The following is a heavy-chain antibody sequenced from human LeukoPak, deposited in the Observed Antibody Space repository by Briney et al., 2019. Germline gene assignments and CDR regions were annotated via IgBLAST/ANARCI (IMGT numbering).Heavy chain of an antibody. V-gene: IGHV4-59*01. D-gene: IGHD1-26*01. J-gene: IGHJ6*02. Sequence: PSETLSLTCTVSGGSISSYYWSWIRQPPGKGLEWIGSIYYSGSTNYNPSLKSRVTRSVDTSKNQFSLKLSSVTAADTAVYYCARCGGRSVGSGSYARDYYYYGMDVWGQGTTVTVSS. CDR2: IYYSGST. CDR3: ARCGGRSVGSGSYARDYYYYGMDV. CDR1: GGSISSYY.